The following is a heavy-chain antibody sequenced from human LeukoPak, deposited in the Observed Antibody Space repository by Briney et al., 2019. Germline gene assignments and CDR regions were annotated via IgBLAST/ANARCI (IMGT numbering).Heavy chain of an antibody. V-gene: IGHV3-23*01. CDR2: IIGIGVIT. D-gene: IGHD7-27*01. CDR1: GFTFSSYA. J-gene: IGHJ3*02. CDR3: AQSLRLTGPHAFDI. Sequence: GGSLRLSCAASGFTFSSYAMSWVRQAPGKGLEWVSAIIGIGVITYYAYSVKGRFPISRDNSENTLYLQMTSMRAQDTAVYYCAQSLRLTGPHAFDIWGKGTMVTVSS.